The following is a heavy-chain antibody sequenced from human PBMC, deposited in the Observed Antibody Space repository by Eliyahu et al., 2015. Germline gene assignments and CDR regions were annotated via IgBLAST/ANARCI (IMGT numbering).Heavy chain of an antibody. CDR2: MNPNSGNT. CDR1: XYXXTSXX. D-gene: IGHD3-9*01. J-gene: IGHJ5*02. CDR3: ARGDSLLYDILSAYWFDP. Sequence: QVQLVQSGAEVKKSGASVKVSXKASXYXXTSXXINWVRQATGQGLEWMGWMNPNSGNTAYAQKFQGRVTMTRNTSINTAYLELSSLRSEDTAVYYCARGDSLLYDILSAYWFDPWGQGTLVTVSS. V-gene: IGHV1-8*01.